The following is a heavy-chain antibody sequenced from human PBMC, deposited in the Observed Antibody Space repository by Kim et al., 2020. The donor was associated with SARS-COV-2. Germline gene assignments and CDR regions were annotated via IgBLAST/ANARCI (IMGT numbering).Heavy chain of an antibody. CDR2: GTT. V-gene: IGHV3-15*01. J-gene: IGHJ4*02. Sequence: GTTDYAAPVKGRFTISRDDSKNTLYLQMNSLKTEDTAVYYCTTEVGYWFDWGQGTLVTVSS. CDR3: TTEVGYWFD. D-gene: IGHD3-22*01.